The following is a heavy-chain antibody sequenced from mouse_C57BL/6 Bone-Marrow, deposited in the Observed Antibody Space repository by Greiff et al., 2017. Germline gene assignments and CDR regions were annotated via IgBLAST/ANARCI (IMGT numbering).Heavy chain of an antibody. CDR3: ARPFFITTVVATGYFDV. V-gene: IGHV1-64*01. D-gene: IGHD1-1*01. J-gene: IGHJ1*03. CDR2: IHPNSGST. Sequence: VQLQQPGAELVKPGASVKLSCKASGYTFTSYWMHWVKQRPGQGLEWIGMIHPNSGSTNYNEKFKSKATLTVDKSSSTAYMQLSSLTSEDSAVYYCARPFFITTVVATGYFDVWGTGTTVTVSS. CDR1: GYTFTSYW.